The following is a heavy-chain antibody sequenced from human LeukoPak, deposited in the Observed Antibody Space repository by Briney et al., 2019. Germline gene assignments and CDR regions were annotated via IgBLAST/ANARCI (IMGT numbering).Heavy chain of an antibody. CDR2: FDPEDGET. CDR3: ARRSRVPAAPTDYGMDV. V-gene: IGHV1-24*01. J-gene: IGHJ6*02. D-gene: IGHD2-2*01. CDR1: GYTLTELS. Sequence: ASVKVSCKVSGYTLTELSMHWVRQAPGKGLEWMGGFDPEDGETIYAQKFQGRVTMTEDTSTDTAYMELSSLRSEDTAVYYCARRSRVPAAPTDYGMDVWGQGTTVTVSS.